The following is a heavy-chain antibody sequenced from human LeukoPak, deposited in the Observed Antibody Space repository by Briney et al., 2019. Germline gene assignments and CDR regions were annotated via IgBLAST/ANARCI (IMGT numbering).Heavy chain of an antibody. Sequence: SETLSLTCTVSGGSISSGDYYWSWIRQPPGKGLEWIGYIYYSGSTYYNPSLKSRVTISVDTSKNQFSLKLSSVTAADTAVYYCARDLSLWFGLYGMDVWGQGTTVTVSS. CDR2: IYYSGST. CDR1: GGSISSGDYY. D-gene: IGHD3-10*01. V-gene: IGHV4-30-4*01. J-gene: IGHJ6*02. CDR3: ARDLSLWFGLYGMDV.